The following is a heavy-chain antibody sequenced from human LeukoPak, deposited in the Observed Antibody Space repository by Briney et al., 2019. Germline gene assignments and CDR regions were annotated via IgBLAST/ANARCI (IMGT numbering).Heavy chain of an antibody. CDR2: INPDSGGT. D-gene: IGHD6-13*01. CDR1: GGTFSSYA. J-gene: IGHJ4*02. Sequence: GSSVKVSCKAFGGTFSSYAISWVRQVPGQGLEWMGWINPDSGGTNYAQKFQGRVTMTRDTSISTAYMELSSLRSDDTAVYYCARDVEQLVTDYWGQGTLVTVSS. CDR3: ARDVEQLVTDY. V-gene: IGHV1-2*02.